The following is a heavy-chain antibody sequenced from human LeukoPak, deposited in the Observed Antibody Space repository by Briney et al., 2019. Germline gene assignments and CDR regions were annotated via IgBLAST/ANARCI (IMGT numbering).Heavy chain of an antibody. V-gene: IGHV4-31*03. CDR2: IYYSGST. CDR1: GGSISSGGYY. CDR3: ARGDYYGSGSYLYNWFDP. J-gene: IGHJ5*02. D-gene: IGHD3-10*01. Sequence: SETLSLTCTVSGGSISSGGYYWSWIRQHPGKGLEWIGYIYYSGSTYYNPSLKSRVTISVDTSKNQFSLKLSSVTAADTAGYYCARGDYYGSGSYLYNWFDPWGQGTLVTVSS.